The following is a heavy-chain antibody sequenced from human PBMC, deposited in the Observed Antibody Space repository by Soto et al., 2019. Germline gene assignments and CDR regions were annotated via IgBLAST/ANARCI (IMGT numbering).Heavy chain of an antibody. Sequence: SETLSLTCTVSGGSISRYCWSWIRQPPGKGLEWIGYIYYSGSTNYNPSLKSRVTISVDTSKNQFSLKLSSVTAADTAVYYCAARRRGGDYYYYGMDVWGQGTTVTVSS. J-gene: IGHJ6*02. CDR1: GGSISRYC. CDR3: AARRRGGDYYYYGMDV. D-gene: IGHD2-15*01. CDR2: IYYSGST. V-gene: IGHV4-59*01.